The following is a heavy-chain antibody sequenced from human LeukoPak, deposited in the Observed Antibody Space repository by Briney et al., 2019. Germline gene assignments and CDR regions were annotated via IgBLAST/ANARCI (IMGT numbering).Heavy chain of an antibody. CDR3: ARAQMGAPTDC. D-gene: IGHD1-26*01. CDR1: GFTLSSYA. CDR2: FTSDGSST. J-gene: IGHJ4*02. Sequence: QSGGSLRLSCAASGFTLSSYAMYWVRQAPGKWLVWVSRFTSDGSSTIYADSVKGRFTVSRDIAKNTLYLQMNSLRAEDTAVYYCARAQMGAPTDCWGQGTLVTVSS. V-gene: IGHV3-74*01.